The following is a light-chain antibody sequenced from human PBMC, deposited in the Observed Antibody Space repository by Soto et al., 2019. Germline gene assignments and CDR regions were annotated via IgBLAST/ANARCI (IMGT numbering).Light chain of an antibody. Sequence: EIVMTQSPATLSVSPGERATLSCRASQSVSSNLAWYQQKPSQAPRLLIYGASTRAPGHPAKVRGSGSWTEFTLTISSLQSEDFAVYYCQQYNNWPPWTFGQGTKVDIK. CDR2: GAS. CDR3: QQYNNWPPWT. V-gene: IGKV3D-15*01. CDR1: QSVSSN. J-gene: IGKJ1*01.